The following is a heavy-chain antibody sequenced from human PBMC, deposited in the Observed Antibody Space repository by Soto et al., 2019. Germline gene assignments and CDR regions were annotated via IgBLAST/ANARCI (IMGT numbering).Heavy chain of an antibody. CDR2: IDLSGSTA. D-gene: IGHD2-15*01. CDR3: TKDRVPDGIYSFDY. V-gene: IGHV3-NL1*01. J-gene: IGHJ4*02. CDR1: GFIFNSYG. Sequence: GGSLRLSCAASGFIFNSYGMHWVRQAPGKGLEWVAGIDLSGSTAYYGDSVKGRFTIFKDKSTNTVHLQMKGLTVEDAAVYYCTKDRVPDGIYSFDYWGQGALVTVSS.